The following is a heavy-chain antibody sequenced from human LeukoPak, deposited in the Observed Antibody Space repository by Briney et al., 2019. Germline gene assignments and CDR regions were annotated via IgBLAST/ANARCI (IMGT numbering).Heavy chain of an antibody. Sequence: GGSLRLSCAASGFTFSSYSMNWVRQAPGKGLEWVSAISGSGGSTYYADSVKGRFTISRDNSKNTLYLQMNSLRAEDTAVYYCAKRAAAGTYYYYYGMDVWGQGTTVTVSS. J-gene: IGHJ6*02. CDR3: AKRAAAGTYYYYYGMDV. V-gene: IGHV3-23*01. CDR2: ISGSGGST. CDR1: GFTFSSYS. D-gene: IGHD6-13*01.